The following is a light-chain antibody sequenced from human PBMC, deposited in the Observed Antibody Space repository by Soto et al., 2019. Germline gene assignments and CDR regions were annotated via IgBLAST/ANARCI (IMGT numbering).Light chain of an antibody. CDR3: QQSYSTLVT. V-gene: IGKV1-39*01. CDR1: QSISSW. Sequence: DIQMPPSPSTLSASVGDRVTITFRASQSISSWLAWYQQKPGKAPKLLIYAASSLQSGVPSRFSGSGSGTDFTLTISSLQPEDFATYYCQQSYSTLVTFGQGTRLEIK. J-gene: IGKJ5*01. CDR2: AAS.